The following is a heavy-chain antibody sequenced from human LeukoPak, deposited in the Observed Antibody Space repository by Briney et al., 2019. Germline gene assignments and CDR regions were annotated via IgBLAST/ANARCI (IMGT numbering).Heavy chain of an antibody. CDR1: GGSISSGGYY. CDR3: ARALSMIVDAFDI. D-gene: IGHD3-22*01. J-gene: IGHJ3*02. CDR2: IYYSGST. V-gene: IGHV4-31*03. Sequence: SETLSLTCTVSGGSISSGGYYWSWIRQHPGKGLEWIGYIYYSGSTYYNPSLKSRVTISVDTSKNQFSLKLSSVTAADTAVYYCARALSMIVDAFDIWGQGTMVTVSS.